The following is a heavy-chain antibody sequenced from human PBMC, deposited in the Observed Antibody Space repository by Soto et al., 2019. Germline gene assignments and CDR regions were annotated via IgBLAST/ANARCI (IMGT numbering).Heavy chain of an antibody. CDR3: AHRPHGWSLDFDY. Sequence: SLLKLERKTQTLTMTVAFAGFSLSKSRVGVGWIRQPPGKALEWLALIYWDDDKRYSPSLKSRLTITKDTSKNQVVLTMTNMDPVDTATYYCAHRPHGWSLDFDYWGQGALVTVSS. J-gene: IGHJ4*02. CDR1: GFSLSKSRVG. CDR2: IYWDDDK. V-gene: IGHV2-5*02. D-gene: IGHD6-19*01.